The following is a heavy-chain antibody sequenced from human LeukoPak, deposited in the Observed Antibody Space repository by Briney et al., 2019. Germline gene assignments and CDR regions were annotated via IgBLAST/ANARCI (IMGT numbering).Heavy chain of an antibody. CDR2: IKEYVSQI. CDR1: GVTFSKYW. CDR3: AGSSGWLFDY. D-gene: IGHD6-19*01. J-gene: IGHJ4*02. Sequence: GGSLRLSCVGSGVTFSKYWMNWVRQAPGKGLEWVANIKEYVSQIYYVDSVRGRFTISRDNAKNSVYLQMNSLRAEDTAVYYCAGSSGWLFDYWGQGSLVAVSS. V-gene: IGHV3-7*01.